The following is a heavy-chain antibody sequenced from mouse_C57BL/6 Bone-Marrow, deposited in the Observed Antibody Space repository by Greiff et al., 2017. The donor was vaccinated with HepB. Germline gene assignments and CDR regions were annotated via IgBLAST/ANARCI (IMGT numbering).Heavy chain of an antibody. Sequence: QVQLQQSGAELVRPGSSVKLSCKASGYTFTSYWMHWVKQRPIQGLEWIGNIDPSDSETHYNQKFKDKATLTVDKSSSTAYMQLSSLTSEDSAVCYCAGGGRVDYWGQGTTLTVSS. J-gene: IGHJ2*01. CDR2: IDPSDSET. CDR1: GYTFTSYW. V-gene: IGHV1-52*01. CDR3: AGGGRVDY.